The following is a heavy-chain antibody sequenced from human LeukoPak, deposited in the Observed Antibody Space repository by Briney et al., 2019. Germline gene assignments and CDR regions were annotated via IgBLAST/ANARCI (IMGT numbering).Heavy chain of an antibody. J-gene: IGHJ6*02. D-gene: IGHD3-3*01. V-gene: IGHV4-34*01. CDR2: INHSGST. Sequence: SETLSLTCAVYGGSFSGYYWSWIRQPPGKGLEWIGEINHSGSTNYNPSLKSRVTISVDTSKNQFSLKLSSVTAADTAVYYCARSRRITIFVASKYYGMDVWGQGTTVTVSS. CDR3: ARSRRITIFVASKYYGMDV. CDR1: GGSFSGYY.